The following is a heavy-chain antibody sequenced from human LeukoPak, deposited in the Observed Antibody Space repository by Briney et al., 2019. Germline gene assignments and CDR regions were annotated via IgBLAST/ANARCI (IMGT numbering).Heavy chain of an antibody. Sequence: GGSLRLSCAASGFTFSSYAMSWVRQAPGKGLEWVSGIGIPGDTYYPGSVKGRFTISRENAKNSFYLQMNSLRAEDTAVYYCARAHVAAGLAFDIWGQGTMVTVSS. J-gene: IGHJ3*02. CDR2: IGIPGDT. CDR3: ARAHVAAGLAFDI. D-gene: IGHD6-25*01. V-gene: IGHV3-13*01. CDR1: GFTFSSYA.